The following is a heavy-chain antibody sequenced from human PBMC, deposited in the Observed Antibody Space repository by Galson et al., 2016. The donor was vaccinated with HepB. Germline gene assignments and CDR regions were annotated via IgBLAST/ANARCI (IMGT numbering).Heavy chain of an antibody. V-gene: IGHV6-1*01. J-gene: IGHJ6*02. CDR2: TYYRSKWYN. CDR1: GDSVSSNSAA. CDR3: ARDLREALAGTGYYYYGLDV. D-gene: IGHD6-19*01. Sequence: CAISGDSVSSNSAAWNWIRRSPSRGLEWLGRTYYRSKWYNEYAVSVKSRITINPDTSKNQFSLQLNSVTPEDTAVYYCARDLREALAGTGYYYYGLDVWGQGTTVTVPS.